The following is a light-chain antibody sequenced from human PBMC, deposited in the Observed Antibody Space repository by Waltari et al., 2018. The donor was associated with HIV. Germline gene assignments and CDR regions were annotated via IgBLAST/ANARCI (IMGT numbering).Light chain of an antibody. Sequence: DIQMTQSPSSVSAFVGDRVTITCRASQDIARRLAWFQQKPGNAPKLLFYAASSLHSGGPSRFSGNGSGTDFPLTISSLQPADSATYYCQQSKTFPLDFGQGSKLEI. CDR1: QDIARR. J-gene: IGKJ2*01. CDR2: AAS. V-gene: IGKV1-12*01. CDR3: QQSKTFPLD.